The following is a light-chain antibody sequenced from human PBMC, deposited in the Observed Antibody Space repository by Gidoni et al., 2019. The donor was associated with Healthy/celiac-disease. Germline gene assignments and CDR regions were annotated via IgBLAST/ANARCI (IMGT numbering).Light chain of an antibody. CDR3: QAWDSSTAVV. J-gene: IGLJ2*01. Sequence: SYELTQPPSLSVSPGQTASITCSGAKLGDKYACWFQQKPGQSPVLVIYEEHKRPSGIPERFSGSNSGNTATLTISGTQAPDEADYYCQAWDSSTAVVFGGGTKLTVL. CDR1: KLGDKY. CDR2: EEH. V-gene: IGLV3-1*01.